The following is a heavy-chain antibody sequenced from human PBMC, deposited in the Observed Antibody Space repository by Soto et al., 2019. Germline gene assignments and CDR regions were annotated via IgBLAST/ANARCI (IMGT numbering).Heavy chain of an antibody. Sequence: QVQLVQSGAEVKKPGASVKVSCKASGYTFTSYYMHWVRQAPGQGLEWMGVINPGGGSTSYAQRSQGRVTMTRDTSTSTVYMELSSLRSEDTGVYYCAREGYSSRWYAVESDYWGQGTLVTVSS. CDR2: INPGGGST. D-gene: IGHD6-13*01. CDR3: AREGYSSRWYAVESDY. CDR1: GYTFTSYY. V-gene: IGHV1-46*01. J-gene: IGHJ4*02.